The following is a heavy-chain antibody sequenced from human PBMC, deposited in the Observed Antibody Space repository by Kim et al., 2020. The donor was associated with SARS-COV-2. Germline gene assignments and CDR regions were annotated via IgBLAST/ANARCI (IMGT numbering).Heavy chain of an antibody. CDR3: AVRGFSRRGYNRRESDY. J-gene: IGHJ4*02. CDR1: GGSFSGYY. CDR2: INHSGST. V-gene: IGHV4-34*01. Sequence: SETLSLTCAVYGGSFSGYYWSWIRQPPGKGLEWIGEINHSGSTNYNPSLKSRVTISVDTSKNQFSLKLSSVTAADTAVYYCAVRGFSRRGYNRRESDYWGQGTLVTVSS. D-gene: IGHD5-12*01.